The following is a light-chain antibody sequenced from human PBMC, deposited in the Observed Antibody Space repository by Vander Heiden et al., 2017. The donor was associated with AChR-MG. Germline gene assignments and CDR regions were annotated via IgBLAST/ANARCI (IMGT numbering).Light chain of an antibody. J-gene: IGKJ1*01. CDR2: EAS. CDR3: QQRINWPWT. V-gene: IGKV3-11*01. CDR1: QSVNSS. Sequence: EIVLTQSPATLSLPPGERATPSCRASQSVNSSLVWYQQKPGQAPRLLIYEASTRATGIPARFSGSGSGTDFTLTISSLEPEDFAVYYCQQRINWPWTFGQGTKVEIK.